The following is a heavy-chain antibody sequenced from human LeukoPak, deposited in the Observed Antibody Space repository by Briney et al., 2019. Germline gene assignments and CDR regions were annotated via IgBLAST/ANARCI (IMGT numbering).Heavy chain of an antibody. Sequence: GGSLRLSCAASGFTFTSYALTWVRQAPGKGLEWVSAISRTGDDTYYTDSVKGRFTISRDNSKNSLYLQMNSLRVEDTAIYYCARLHNWGQGTLVTVSS. V-gene: IGHV3-23*01. CDR2: ISRTGDDT. CDR1: GFTFTSYA. CDR3: ARLHN. J-gene: IGHJ4*02.